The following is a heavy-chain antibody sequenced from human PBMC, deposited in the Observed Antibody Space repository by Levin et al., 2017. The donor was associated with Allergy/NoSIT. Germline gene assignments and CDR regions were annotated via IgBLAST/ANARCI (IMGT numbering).Heavy chain of an antibody. CDR3: ARGSTYYDYVWGSYRYRSYYYYMDV. D-gene: IGHD3-16*02. J-gene: IGHJ6*03. Sequence: SETLSLTCAVYGGSFSGYYWSWIRQPPGKGLEWIGEINHSGSTNYNPSLKSRVTISVDTSKNQFSLKLSSVTAADTAVYYCARGSTYYDYVWGSYRYRSYYYYMDVWGKGTTVTVSS. CDR1: GGSFSGYY. CDR2: INHSGST. V-gene: IGHV4-34*01.